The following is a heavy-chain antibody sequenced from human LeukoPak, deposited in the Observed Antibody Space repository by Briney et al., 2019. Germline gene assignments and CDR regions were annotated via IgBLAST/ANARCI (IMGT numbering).Heavy chain of an antibody. CDR2: IYYSGST. CDR3: ARDPGGGTMISWFDP. CDR1: GGSISSYY. V-gene: IGHV4-59*12. D-gene: IGHD3-22*01. J-gene: IGHJ5*02. Sequence: SETLSLTCTVSGGSISSYYWSWIRQPPGKGLEWIGYIYYSGSTNYNPSLKSRVTMSVDTSKNQFSLKLSSVTAADTAVYYCARDPGGGTMISWFDPWGQGTLVTVSS.